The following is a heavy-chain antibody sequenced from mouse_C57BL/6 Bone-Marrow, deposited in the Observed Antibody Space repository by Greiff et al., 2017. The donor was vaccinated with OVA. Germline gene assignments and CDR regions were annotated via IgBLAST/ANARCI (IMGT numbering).Heavy chain of an antibody. CDR1: GYAFSSSW. J-gene: IGHJ4*01. Sequence: VQLQQSGPELVKPGASVKISCKASGYAFSSSWMNWVKQRPGKGLEWIGRIYPGDGDTNYNGKFKGKATLTADKSSSTAYMQLSSLTSEDSAVYFCARQQLRLRAMDYWGQGTSVTVSS. CDR3: ARQQLRLRAMDY. D-gene: IGHD3-2*02. CDR2: IYPGDGDT. V-gene: IGHV1-82*01.